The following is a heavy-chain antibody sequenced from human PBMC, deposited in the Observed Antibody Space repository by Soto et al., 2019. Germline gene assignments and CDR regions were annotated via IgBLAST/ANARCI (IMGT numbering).Heavy chain of an antibody. CDR3: TTYDFWSGYLAEVGYSAMDV. V-gene: IGHV3-15*01. CDR2: IKSKTDGGTT. Sequence: PGGSLRLSCAASGFTFSNAWMNWVRQAPGKGLEWVGRIKSKTDGGTTDYAAAGKGRFTISRDDSKNTLYLQMNSLKTEDTAVYYCTTYDFWSGYLAEVGYSAMDVWGQGTTVTVSS. J-gene: IGHJ6*02. D-gene: IGHD3-3*01. CDR1: GFTFSNAW.